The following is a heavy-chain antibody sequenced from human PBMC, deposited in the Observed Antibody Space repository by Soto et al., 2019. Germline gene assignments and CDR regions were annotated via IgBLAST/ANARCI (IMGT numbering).Heavy chain of an antibody. CDR1: GFNFSDYY. D-gene: IGHD3-22*01. CDR2: ISSSSRDT. CDR3: ARWLEVLTTSDS. J-gene: IGHJ5*01. Sequence: GGSLRLSCAASGFNFSDYYMTWIRQAPGKGLEWISYISSSSRDTEYADSVKGLFMISRDNAKRSMSLQMNSLRVEDTAVYYCARWLEVLTTSDSWGQGILVTVSS. V-gene: IGHV3-11*06.